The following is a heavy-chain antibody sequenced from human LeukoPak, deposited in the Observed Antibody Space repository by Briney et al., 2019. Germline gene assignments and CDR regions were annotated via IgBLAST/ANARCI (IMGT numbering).Heavy chain of an antibody. CDR2: ISWNSGSI. V-gene: IGHV3-9*01. CDR1: GFTFDDYA. D-gene: IGHD3-10*01. CDR3: AKGVYYYGSGSHGSSVYFDY. Sequence: QPGRSLRLSCAASGFTFDDYAMHWVRHAPGKGLEWVSGISWNSGSIGYADSVKGRFTISRDNAKNSLYLQMNSLRAEDTALYYCAKGVYYYGSGSHGSSVYFDYWGQGTLVTVSS. J-gene: IGHJ4*02.